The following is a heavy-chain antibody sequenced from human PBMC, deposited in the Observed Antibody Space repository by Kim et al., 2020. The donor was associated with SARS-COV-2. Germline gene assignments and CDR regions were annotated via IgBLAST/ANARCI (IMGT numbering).Heavy chain of an antibody. CDR1: GGSFSGYY. CDR3: ARRPVVRVPYYFDY. CDR2: INHSGST. V-gene: IGHV4-34*01. J-gene: IGHJ4*02. Sequence: SETLSLTCAVYGGSFSGYYWSWIRQPPGKGLEWIGEINHSGSTNYNPSLKSRVTISVDTSKNQFSLKLSSVTAADTAVYYCARRPVVRVPYYFDYWGQGTLVTVSS. D-gene: IGHD3-10*01.